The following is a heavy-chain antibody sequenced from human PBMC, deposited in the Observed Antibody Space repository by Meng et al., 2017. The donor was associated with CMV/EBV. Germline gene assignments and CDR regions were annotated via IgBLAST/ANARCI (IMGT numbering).Heavy chain of an antibody. D-gene: IGHD2-2*01. CDR2: LGYDGSIK. CDR3: AKVSRESCYYCGMDV. Sequence: GGSLRLSCAASGFTFSSYSMNWVRQAPGKGLEWVAFLGYDGSIKYYAESVKGRFTISRDNSKNTLSLQMNSLRAEDTAVYYCAKVSRESCYYCGMDVWGQGTTVTVSS. CDR1: GFTFSSYS. J-gene: IGHJ6*02. V-gene: IGHV3-30*02.